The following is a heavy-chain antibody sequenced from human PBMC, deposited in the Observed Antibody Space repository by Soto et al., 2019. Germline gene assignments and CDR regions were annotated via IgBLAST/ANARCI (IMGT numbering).Heavy chain of an antibody. J-gene: IGHJ6*02. V-gene: IGHV3-23*01. D-gene: IGHD2-8*01. Sequence: EVQLWESGGGFVQPGGSLRLSCAATGFSFAGYALTWVRQAPGKGLEWLSAVSGGGASTYYADSVQGRFTISRDNSKKTVFLQMNHLRPEDSGVYYCARVRNNNDKRLDVWGQGTTVNVSS. CDR1: GFSFAGYA. CDR2: VSGGGAST. CDR3: ARVRNNNDKRLDV.